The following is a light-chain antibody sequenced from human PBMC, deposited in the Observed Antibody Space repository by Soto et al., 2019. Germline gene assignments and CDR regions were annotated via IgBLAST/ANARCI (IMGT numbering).Light chain of an antibody. J-gene: IGKJ3*01. CDR2: GAS. CDR1: QSISITY. CDR3: QQYVRSPYT. Sequence: EIVLTQSPGSLSLSPGERATLSCRASQSISITYIAWYQQKRGQAPRLLIFGASSRATGIPDRFSGSGSGTDFSLTISRLEPEDSAVYFCQQYVRSPYTFGPGTKVDIK. V-gene: IGKV3-20*01.